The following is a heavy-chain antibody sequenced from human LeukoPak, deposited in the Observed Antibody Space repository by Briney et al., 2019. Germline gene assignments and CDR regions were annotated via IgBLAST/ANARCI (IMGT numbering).Heavy chain of an antibody. Sequence: SETLSLTCSVSGGSISSSSYYWSWIRQPAGKGLEWIGRIYTSGSTKYNPSLKGRVTISVDTSKNQFSLKLNSVTAADTAVYYCARSREWLRFFDYWGQGTLVTVSS. V-gene: IGHV4-61*02. CDR1: GGSISSSSYY. J-gene: IGHJ4*02. D-gene: IGHD5-12*01. CDR3: ARSREWLRFFDY. CDR2: IYTSGST.